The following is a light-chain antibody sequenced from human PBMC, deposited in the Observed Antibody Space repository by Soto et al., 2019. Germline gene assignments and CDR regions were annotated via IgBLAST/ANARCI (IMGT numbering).Light chain of an antibody. CDR3: QTWGTGIHV. J-gene: IGLJ7*01. Sequence: QLVLTQSPSASASLGASVKLTCTLSSGHSSYAIAWHQQQPEKGPRYLMKLNSDVSHSKGDGIPDRFSGSSSGAERYLTISSLQSEDEADYYCQTWGTGIHVFGGGTQLTVL. CDR1: SGHSSYA. V-gene: IGLV4-69*01. CDR2: LNSDVSH.